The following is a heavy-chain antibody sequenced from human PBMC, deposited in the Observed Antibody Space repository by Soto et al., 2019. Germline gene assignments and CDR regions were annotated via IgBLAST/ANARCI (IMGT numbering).Heavy chain of an antibody. V-gene: IGHV3-21*01. CDR3: ARALVATDFDY. Sequence: EVQLVESGGGLVKPGGSLRLSCAASGFTFSSYVMNWVRQAPGKGLEWVSSISSSSTYLHYADSVRGRFSISRDNAKSSLYLQMNSLRAEDTAVYYCARALVATDFDYWGQGTLVTVSS. D-gene: IGHD5-12*01. J-gene: IGHJ4*02. CDR2: ISSSSTYL. CDR1: GFTFSSYV.